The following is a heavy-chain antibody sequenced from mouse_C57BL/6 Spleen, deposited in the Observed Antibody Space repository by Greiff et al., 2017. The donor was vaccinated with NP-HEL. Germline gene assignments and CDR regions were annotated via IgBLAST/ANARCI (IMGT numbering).Heavy chain of an antibody. V-gene: IGHV5-17*01. D-gene: IGHD2-4*01. J-gene: IGHJ4*01. CDR1: GFTFSDYG. Sequence: EVKLVESGGGLVKPGGSLKLSCAASGFTFSDYGMHWVRQAPEKGLEWVAYISSGSSTIYYADPVKGRFTISRDNAKNTLFLQMTSLRSEDTAMYYCGKNDYEDYYAMDYWGQGTSVTVSS. CDR3: GKNDYEDYYAMDY. CDR2: ISSGSSTI.